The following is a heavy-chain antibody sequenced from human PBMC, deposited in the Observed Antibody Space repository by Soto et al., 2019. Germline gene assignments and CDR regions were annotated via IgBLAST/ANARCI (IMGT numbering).Heavy chain of an antibody. CDR3: AKRHYDGSGFGY. Sequence: GGSLRLSCAASGFTFSTYAMSWVRQAPGKGLEWVSSISSSSGGAYYSDSVKGRFIISRDNSNSTLYLQMNSLRAEDTAVYYCAKRHYDGSGFGYWGQGALVTVSS. CDR1: GFTFSTYA. V-gene: IGHV3-23*01. D-gene: IGHD3-22*01. J-gene: IGHJ4*02. CDR2: ISSSSGGA.